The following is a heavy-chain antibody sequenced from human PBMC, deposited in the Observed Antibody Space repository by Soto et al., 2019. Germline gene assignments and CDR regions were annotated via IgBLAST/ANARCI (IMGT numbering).Heavy chain of an antibody. CDR1: GGSFGGSAYY. J-gene: IGHJ5*02. CDR2: INSSGST. V-gene: IGHV4-39*01. CDR3: SRRAPEGFDP. Sequence: PSETLSLTCTVSGGSFGGSAYYWGWIRRAPGKGLEWIGSINSSGSTFSNPSLKSRVTLSVDTSKNQFSLKLTSVTAADTALYYCSRRAPEGFDPWGQGTLVTVSS.